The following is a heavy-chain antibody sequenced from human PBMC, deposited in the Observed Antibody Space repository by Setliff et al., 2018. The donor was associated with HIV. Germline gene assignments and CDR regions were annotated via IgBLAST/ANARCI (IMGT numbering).Heavy chain of an antibody. CDR2: IDNSGST. CDR1: GVSISSYY. V-gene: IGHV4-59*08. CDR3: ARRGVEFRELLYSIGAFDL. J-gene: IGHJ3*01. D-gene: IGHD3-10*01. Sequence: SETLSLTCTVSGVSISSYYWSWIRQPPGKGLEWIGYIDNSGSTKYNTSLKSRVTISVDTPKKQLSLKLTSVTATDTAVYYCARRGVEFRELLYSIGAFDLWGQGTMVTVSS.